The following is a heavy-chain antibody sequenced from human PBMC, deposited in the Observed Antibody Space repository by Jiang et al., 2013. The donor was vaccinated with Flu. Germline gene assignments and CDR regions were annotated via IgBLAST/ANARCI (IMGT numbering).Heavy chain of an antibody. Sequence: QLVESGGGVVQPGRSLRLSCAASGFTFSSYAMHWVRQAPGKGLEWVAVISYDGSNKYYADSVKGRFTISRDNSKNTLYLQMNSLRAEDTAVYYCARGQEYSSSTWAYWGQGTLVTVSS. CDR2: ISYDGSNK. V-gene: IGHV3-30-3*01. D-gene: IGHD6-6*01. CDR3: ARGQEYSSSTWAY. CDR1: GFTFSSYA. J-gene: IGHJ4*02.